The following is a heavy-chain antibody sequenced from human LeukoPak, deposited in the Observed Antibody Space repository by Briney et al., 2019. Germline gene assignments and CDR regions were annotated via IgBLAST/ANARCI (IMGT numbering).Heavy chain of an antibody. D-gene: IGHD3-22*01. CDR2: ISGSSTDI. Sequence: GSLRLSCAASGFTFSNYAMNWVRQAPGEGLAWVSSISGSSTDIYYADSVRGRFTISRDNAKNSLYLQINSLRAEDTAIYYCARRGYYDSSGYDYWGQGTLVTVSS. V-gene: IGHV3-21*01. J-gene: IGHJ4*02. CDR1: GFTFSNYA. CDR3: ARRGYYDSSGYDY.